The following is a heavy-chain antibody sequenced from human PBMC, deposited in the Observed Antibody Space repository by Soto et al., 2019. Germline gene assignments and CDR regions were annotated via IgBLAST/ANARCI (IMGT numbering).Heavy chain of an antibody. CDR2: INPSGGST. V-gene: IGHV1-46*01. D-gene: IGHD2-2*01. CDR1: GYTFTSYY. J-gene: IGHJ5*02. CDR3: AREVGGYCSSTSCKYTVTTGWFDP. Sequence: ASVKVSCKASGYTFTSYYMHWVRQAPGQGLEWMGIINPSGGSTSYAQKFQGRVTMTRDTSTSTVYMELSSLRSEDTAVYYCAREVGGYCSSTSCKYTVTTGWFDPWGQGTLVTVSS.